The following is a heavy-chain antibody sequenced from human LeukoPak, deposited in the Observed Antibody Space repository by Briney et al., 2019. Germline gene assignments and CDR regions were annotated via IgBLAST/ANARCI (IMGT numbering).Heavy chain of an antibody. V-gene: IGHV3-15*01. CDR3: TTELDIRPNHY. D-gene: IGHD3-22*01. J-gene: IGHJ4*02. Sequence: GGSLRLSCAGSGFTFSNYAMSWVRQAPGKGLEWVGRIKRKSDGGTTDYAAPVKGRFTISRDDSKNTLYLQMNSLKSEDTAVYYCTTELDIRPNHYWGQGTLVTVSS. CDR1: GFTFSNYA. CDR2: IKRKSDGGTT.